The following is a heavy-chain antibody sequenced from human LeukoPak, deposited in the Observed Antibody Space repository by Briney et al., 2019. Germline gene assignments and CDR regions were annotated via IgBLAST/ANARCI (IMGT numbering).Heavy chain of an antibody. CDR3: ARGSSSGWPDYFDS. CDR2: ISSSGSTI. D-gene: IGHD6-19*01. J-gene: IGHJ4*02. CDR1: GFTFSSYE. V-gene: IGHV3-48*03. Sequence: GGSLRLSCAASGFTFSSYEMNWVRQAPGKGLEWISYISSSGSTIYYADSVKGRFTISRDNAKNMLYLQMNSLRAEDTAVYYCARGSSSGWPDYFDSWGQGILVIVSS.